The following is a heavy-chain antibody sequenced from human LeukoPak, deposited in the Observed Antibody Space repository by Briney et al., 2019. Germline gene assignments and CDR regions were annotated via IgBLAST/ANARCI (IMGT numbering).Heavy chain of an antibody. D-gene: IGHD3-10*01. CDR2: IYHSGST. J-gene: IGHJ3*02. V-gene: IGHV4-30-2*01. CDR1: GGSISRGGYS. CDR3: ARGQNVLLWFGELDAFDI. Sequence: SETLSLTCAVSGGSISRGGYSWSWIRQPPGKGLEWIGYIYHSGSTYYHPSLKSRVTISVDRSKNQFSLKLSSVTAADTAVYYCARGQNVLLWFGELDAFDIWGQGTMVTVSS.